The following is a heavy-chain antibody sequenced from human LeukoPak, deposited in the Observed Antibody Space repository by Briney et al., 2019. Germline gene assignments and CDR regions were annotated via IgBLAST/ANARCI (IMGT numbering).Heavy chain of an antibody. D-gene: IGHD2-15*01. Sequence: GASVKVSCKASGYSFTGYHIHWVRQAPGQGLEWMGCINTNIGDSIYAKKFKGRVTMTRDTSITTVYMEVASLRSDDTAVYYCARVQGYCSDGRCLFWGQGTPVTVSS. V-gene: IGHV1-2*02. J-gene: IGHJ4*02. CDR2: INTNIGDS. CDR3: ARVQGYCSDGRCLF. CDR1: GYSFTGYH.